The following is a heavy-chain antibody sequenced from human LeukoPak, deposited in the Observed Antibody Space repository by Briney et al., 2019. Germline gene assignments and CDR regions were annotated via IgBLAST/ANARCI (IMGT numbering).Heavy chain of an antibody. CDR1: GFTFSSYS. CDR2: ISSSSYI. CDR3: ARDSQKNWNDRWPLDY. V-gene: IGHV3-21*01. J-gene: IGHJ4*02. D-gene: IGHD1-1*01. Sequence: PGGSLRLSCAASGFTFSSYSMSWVRQAPGKGLEWVSSISSSSYIYYADSVKGRFTISRDNAKNSLYLQMNSLRAEDTAVYYCARDSQKNWNDRWPLDYWGQGTLVTVSS.